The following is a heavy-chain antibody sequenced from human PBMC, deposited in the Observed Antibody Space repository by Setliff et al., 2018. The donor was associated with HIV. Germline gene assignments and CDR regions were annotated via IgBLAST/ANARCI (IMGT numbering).Heavy chain of an antibody. J-gene: IGHJ3*02. CDR3: ARPDPVESDALDI. CDR2: ISYTGTG. CDR1: GGSISSSNW. Sequence: SETLSLTCAVSGGSISSSNWWSWVRQLPGKGLEWIGCISYTGTGSYNPSLKGRVLISRDTSKNQFALEVSPVTAADTAVYFCARPDPVESDALDIWGQGTVVTVSS. V-gene: IGHV4-4*02.